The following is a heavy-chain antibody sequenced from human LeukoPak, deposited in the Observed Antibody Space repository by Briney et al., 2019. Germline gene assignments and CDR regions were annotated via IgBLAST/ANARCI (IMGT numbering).Heavy chain of an antibody. D-gene: IGHD3-3*01. V-gene: IGHV3-21*01. Sequence: GGSLRLSCAASGFTFSSYTMSWVRQAPGKGLEWVSAISSSSSYIYYADSVKGRFTISRDNAKNSLYLQMNSLRAEDTAVYYCARGPFWSGYYVDYWGQGTLVTVSS. J-gene: IGHJ4*02. CDR1: GFTFSSYT. CDR2: ISSSSSYI. CDR3: ARGPFWSGYYVDY.